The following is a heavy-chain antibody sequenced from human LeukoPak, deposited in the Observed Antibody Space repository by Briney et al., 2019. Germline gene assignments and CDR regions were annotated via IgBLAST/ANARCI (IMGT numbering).Heavy chain of an antibody. V-gene: IGHV3-74*01. CDR1: GFTFSSYW. J-gene: IGHJ4*02. CDR2: INTDGSET. CDR3: AKDNDFGDDILTGLITD. D-gene: IGHD3-9*01. Sequence: GGSLRLSCAASGFTFSSYWMHWVRQAPGKGLVWVSRINTDGSETSSADSVKGRFTISRDNAKNSLYLQMNSLRAEDTALHYCAKDNDFGDDILTGLITDWGQGTLVTVSS.